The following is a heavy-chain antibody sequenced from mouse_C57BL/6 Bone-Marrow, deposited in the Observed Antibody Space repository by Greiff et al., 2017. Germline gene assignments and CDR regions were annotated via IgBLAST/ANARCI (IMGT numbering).Heavy chain of an antibody. CDR2: IHPNRFST. CDR3: ARLGAAQATYFDY. J-gene: IGHJ2*01. V-gene: IGHV1-64*01. Sequence: HLHHPCSYLLNPFSSFNFSFNSSFYTFTIYFIHFFNHIPSQFLYLIGMIHPNRFSTNYNDKFNSKATLTVDKSSSTAYMQLSSLTSEDSAVYYCARLGAAQATYFDYWGQGTTLTVSS. CDR1: FYTFTIYF. D-gene: IGHD3-2*02.